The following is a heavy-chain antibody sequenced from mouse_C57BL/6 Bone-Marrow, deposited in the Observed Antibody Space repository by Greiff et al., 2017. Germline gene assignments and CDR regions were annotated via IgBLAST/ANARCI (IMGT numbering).Heavy chain of an antibody. CDR2: ISYDGSN. D-gene: IGHD1-1*01. CDR3: AREWIYYYGGFAY. Sequence: EVKVEESGPGLVKPSQSLSLTCSVTGYSITSGYYWNWIRQFPGNKLEWMGYISYDGSNNYNPSLKNRISITRDTSKNQFFLKLNSVTTEDTATYYCAREWIYYYGGFAYWGQGTLVTVSA. CDR1: GYSITSGYY. J-gene: IGHJ3*01. V-gene: IGHV3-6*01.